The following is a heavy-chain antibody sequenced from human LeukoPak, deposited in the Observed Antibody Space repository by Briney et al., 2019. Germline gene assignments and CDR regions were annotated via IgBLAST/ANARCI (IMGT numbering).Heavy chain of an antibody. V-gene: IGHV3-21*04. CDR3: ARESSGYYFDC. CDR2: ISSSSSYI. D-gene: IGHD6-25*01. J-gene: IGHJ4*02. Sequence: GGSLRLSCAASGFTFSSYSMNWVRQAPGKGLEWVSSISSSSSYIYYADSVKGRFTISRDDSKNTLYLQMHSLRAEDTAIYYCARESSGYYFDCWGQGTLVTVSS. CDR1: GFTFSSYS.